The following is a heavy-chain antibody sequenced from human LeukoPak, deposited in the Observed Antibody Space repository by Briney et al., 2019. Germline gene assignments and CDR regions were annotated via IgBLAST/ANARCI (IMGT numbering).Heavy chain of an antibody. CDR1: GGSISSGGYS. CDR2: IYNSGST. CDR3: ARESRYCSSTSCAKPYGMDV. J-gene: IGHJ6*02. D-gene: IGHD2-2*01. Sequence: SQTLSIICAVSGGSISSGGYSWSWIRQPPGKGMEWIGYIYNSGSTYYNPSLKSRVTISVDRSKNQFSLKLSSVTAADTAVYYCARESRYCSSTSCAKPYGMDVWGQGTTVTVSS. V-gene: IGHV4-30-2*01.